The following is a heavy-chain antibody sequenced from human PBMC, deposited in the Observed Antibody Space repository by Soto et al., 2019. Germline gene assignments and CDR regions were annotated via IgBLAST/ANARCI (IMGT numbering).Heavy chain of an antibody. D-gene: IGHD1-7*01. CDR2: SSATGAGT. V-gene: IGHV3-23*01. J-gene: IGHJ4*02. Sequence: GGSLRLSCAASGFTFSSYGMTWVRQALGKGLEWVSFSSATGAGTYYADSVKGGLTIARDNAKKTRYVQMTRVRAEETAVNDCSNDRRAGGNYGFYSDFWGQGSLVTVSS. CDR3: SNDRRAGGNYGFYSDF. CDR1: GFTFSSYG.